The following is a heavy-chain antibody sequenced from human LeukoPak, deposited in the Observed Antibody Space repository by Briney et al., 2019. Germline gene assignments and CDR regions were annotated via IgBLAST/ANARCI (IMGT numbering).Heavy chain of an antibody. V-gene: IGHV3-7*01. Sequence: PGGSLRLSCAASGFTFSNHWMAWDRQAPGKGPEWVANINLDRSQKYYVDSVKGRFTISRDNAENSLYLQMNSLRAEDTALYYCARKRPNYFDYWGQGTLVTVSS. CDR1: GFTFSNHW. J-gene: IGHJ4*02. CDR2: INLDRSQK. CDR3: ARKRPNYFDY.